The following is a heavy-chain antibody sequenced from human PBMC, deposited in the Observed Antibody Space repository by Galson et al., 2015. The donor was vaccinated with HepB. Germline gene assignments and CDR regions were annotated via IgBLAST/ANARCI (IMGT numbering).Heavy chain of an antibody. CDR3: ARVKSTVTTRAPSY. CDR2: INAGNGNT. J-gene: IGHJ4*02. V-gene: IGHV1-3*01. CDR1: GYTFTSYA. Sequence: SVKVSCKASGYTFTSYAMHWVRQAPGQRLEWMGWINAGNGNTKYSRKFQGRVTITRDTSASTAYMELSSLRSEDTAVYYCARVKSTVTTRAPSYWGQGTLVTVSS. D-gene: IGHD4-17*01.